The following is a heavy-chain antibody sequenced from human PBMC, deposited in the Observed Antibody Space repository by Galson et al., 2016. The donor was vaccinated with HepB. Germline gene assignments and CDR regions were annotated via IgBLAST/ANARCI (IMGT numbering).Heavy chain of an antibody. D-gene: IGHD4-17*01. CDR1: GGSISSGDYY. CDR3: ARDSSSGLRTFDV. CDR2: IYSSGYS. V-gene: IGHV4-31*03. J-gene: IGHJ3*01. Sequence: TLSLTCTVSGGSISSGDYYWTWIRQRPGKGLEWIGYIYSSGYSYSNPSLKSRLAISADTSKHQFPLKWNSVTAADTAVYYCARDSSSGLRTFDVWGQGRMVTVSS.